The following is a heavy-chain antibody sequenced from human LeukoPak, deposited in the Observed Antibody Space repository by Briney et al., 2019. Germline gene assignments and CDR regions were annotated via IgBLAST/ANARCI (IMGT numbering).Heavy chain of an antibody. CDR2: INIDGTTT. Sequence: PGRSLRLSCASSGFTPTRYWTHWVRQVPVNGLVWISPINIDGTTTNYTDSMAGPFTVSTDTPEHSMYLQANSQRTEETSVYDCARGSYEVGATFDYWGQGPLVTVPS. CDR3: ARGSYEVGATFDY. J-gene: IGHJ4*02. CDR1: GFTPTRYW. D-gene: IGHD1-26*01. V-gene: IGHV3-74*01.